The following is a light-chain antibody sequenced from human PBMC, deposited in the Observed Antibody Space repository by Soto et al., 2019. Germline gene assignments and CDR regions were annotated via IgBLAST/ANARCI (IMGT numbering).Light chain of an antibody. Sequence: IVLTQSPGSLSLSSWERTTLSFMASQSISRYLAWYQQKPGQGPRLLIYGASSRATGTPDRFSGSGSGTDFTLTINRLEPEDFALYYCQQYGSSPPTFGQGTKVDIK. CDR3: QQYGSSPPT. CDR2: GAS. J-gene: IGKJ1*01. V-gene: IGKV3-20*01. CDR1: QSISRY.